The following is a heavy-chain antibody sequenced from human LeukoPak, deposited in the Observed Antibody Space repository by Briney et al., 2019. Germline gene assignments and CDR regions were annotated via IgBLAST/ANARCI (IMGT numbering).Heavy chain of an antibody. D-gene: IGHD2-21*02. CDR1: GFTFSSYA. CDR3: EKDLGGSGDYRPY. Sequence: QPGGSLRLSCAASGFTFSSYAMSWVRQAPGKGLEWVSATSGSDGSTYYADSVKGRFTISRDNSKNTLYLQMNSLSAEDTAVYYCEKDLGGSGDYRPYWGQGSVVTVSS. J-gene: IGHJ4*02. V-gene: IGHV3-23*01. CDR2: TSGSDGST.